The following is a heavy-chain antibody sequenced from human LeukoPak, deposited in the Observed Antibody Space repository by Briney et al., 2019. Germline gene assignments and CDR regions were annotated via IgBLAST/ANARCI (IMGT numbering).Heavy chain of an antibody. CDR1: GYSFTTYW. J-gene: IGHJ6*03. CDR3: ARGMTRDYYYYMVV. V-gene: IGHV5-51*01. D-gene: IGHD4-11*01. Sequence: GGSLKISCKGSGYSFTTYWIGWVRQMPGQGLEWMGVIYPGDSDTRYGPSFQGQVTISADTSISTAYLQWSSLKASDTAIYYCARGMTRDYYYYMVVWGKGTTVTVSS. CDR2: IYPGDSDT.